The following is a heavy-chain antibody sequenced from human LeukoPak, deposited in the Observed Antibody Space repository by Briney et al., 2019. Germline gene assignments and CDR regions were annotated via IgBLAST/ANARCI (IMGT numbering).Heavy chain of an antibody. CDR3: ARERVGATTTLDY. CDR1: GGTFSSYA. J-gene: IGHJ4*02. D-gene: IGHD1-26*01. V-gene: IGHV1-69*04. CDR2: IIPILGIA. Sequence: GASVEVSCKASGGTFSSYAISWVRQAPGQGLEWMGRIIPILGIANYAQKFQGRVTITADKSTSTAYMELSSLRSEDTAVYYCARERVGATTTLDYWGQGTLVTVSS.